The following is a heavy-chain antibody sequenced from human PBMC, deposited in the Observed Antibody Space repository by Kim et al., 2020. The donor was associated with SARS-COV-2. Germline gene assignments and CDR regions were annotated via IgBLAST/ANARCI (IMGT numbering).Heavy chain of an antibody. V-gene: IGHV4-59*13. Sequence: SETLSLTCTVSAGSLSSYYWSWIRQPPGKGLEWIGYIYYSGSTDYNPSLKSRVTISVDTSKNQFSLKLSSVTAADTAVYYCARWASSGYFDYWGQGTLVTVS. D-gene: IGHD3-22*01. CDR1: AGSLSSYY. J-gene: IGHJ4*02. CDR3: ARWASSGYFDY. CDR2: IYYSGST.